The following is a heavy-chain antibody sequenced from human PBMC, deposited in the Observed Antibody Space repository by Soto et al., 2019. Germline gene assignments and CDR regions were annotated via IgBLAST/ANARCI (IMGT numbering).Heavy chain of an antibody. Sequence: PGGSLRLSCAASGFTFSNYAMTWVRQAPGKGLEWVSGISGSGGSTYYADSVKGRLTISRDNSKNTLYLQMSSLSAEDTAVYYCVKDRISSYYHFYGMEVGGQGTTVTVSS. CDR2: ISGSGGST. J-gene: IGHJ6*02. CDR1: GFTFSNYA. CDR3: VKDRISSYYHFYGMEV. V-gene: IGHV3-23*01.